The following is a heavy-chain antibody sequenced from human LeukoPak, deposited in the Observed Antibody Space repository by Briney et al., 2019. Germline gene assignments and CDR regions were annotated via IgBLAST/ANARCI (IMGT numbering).Heavy chain of an antibody. J-gene: IGHJ4*02. Sequence: AGGSLRLSCTASGFTFSSYGMHWVRQAPGKGLEWVAVISNDGSNKNYADSVKGRFTISRDNSKNTLYLQMNSLRAEDTAVYYCARRRYYDSSGYYPGYFDYWGQGTLVTVSS. CDR2: ISNDGSNK. CDR3: ARRRYYDSSGYYPGYFDY. V-gene: IGHV3-30*03. D-gene: IGHD3-22*01. CDR1: GFTFSSYG.